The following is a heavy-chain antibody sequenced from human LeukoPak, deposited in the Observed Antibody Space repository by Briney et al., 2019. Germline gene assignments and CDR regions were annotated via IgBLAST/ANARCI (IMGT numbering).Heavy chain of an antibody. CDR1: GFTFSSYG. CDR3: VRYRDAVVVTPTRLDY. J-gene: IGHJ4*02. CDR2: IKPDGSEK. Sequence: GGTLRLSCAASGFTFSSYGMSWVRQAPGKGLEWVANIKPDGSEKYYVDSVKGRFTISRDNAKSSLYLQMNSLRAEDTAKYYCVRYRDAVVVTPTRLDYWGQGTLVTVSS. V-gene: IGHV3-7*03. D-gene: IGHD2-21*02.